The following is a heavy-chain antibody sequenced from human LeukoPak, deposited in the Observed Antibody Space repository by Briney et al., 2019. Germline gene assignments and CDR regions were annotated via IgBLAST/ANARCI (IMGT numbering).Heavy chain of an antibody. CDR2: ISGSGGST. D-gene: IGHD6-19*01. J-gene: IGHJ4*02. CDR3: AKTPGGWYGY. CDR1: RFIFGDYA. V-gene: IGHV3-23*01. Sequence: PGGSLRLSCAASRFIFGDYAMHWVRQAPGKGLEWVSAISGSGGSTYYADSVKGRFTISRDNSKNTLYLQMYSLRAEDTAVYYCAKTPGGWYGYWGQGTLVTVSS.